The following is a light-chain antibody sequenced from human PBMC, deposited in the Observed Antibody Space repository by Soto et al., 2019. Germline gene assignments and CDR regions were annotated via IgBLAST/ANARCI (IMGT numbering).Light chain of an antibody. CDR2: KAS. V-gene: IGKV1-5*03. CDR1: QSISSW. Sequence: DIQMTQSPSTLSASVGDRVTITCRACQSISSWLAWYQQKPGKAPKVLIYKASSLESGVPSRFSGRGSVTEFTLTISSLQPDDFATYYCQQYNTYPWTFGQGTQVEIK. CDR3: QQYNTYPWT. J-gene: IGKJ1*01.